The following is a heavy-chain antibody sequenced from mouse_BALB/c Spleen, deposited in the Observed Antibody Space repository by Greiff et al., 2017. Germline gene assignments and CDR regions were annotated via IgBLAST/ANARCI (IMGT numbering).Heavy chain of an antibody. Sequence: QVQLKQSGAELARPGASVKMSCKASGYTFTSYTMHWVKQRPGQGLEWIGYINPSSGYTNYNQKFKDKATLTADKSSSTAYMQLSSLTSEDSAVYYCARDGNHRGFAYWGQGTLVTVSA. CDR3: ARDGNHRGFAY. CDR2: INPSSGYT. CDR1: GYTFTSYT. D-gene: IGHD2-1*01. J-gene: IGHJ3*01. V-gene: IGHV1-4*01.